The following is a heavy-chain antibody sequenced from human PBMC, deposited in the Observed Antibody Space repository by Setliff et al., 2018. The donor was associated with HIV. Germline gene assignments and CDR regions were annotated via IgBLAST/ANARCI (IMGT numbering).Heavy chain of an antibody. Sequence: ASVKVSCKASGYTFTSHGISWVRQAPGQGLEWMGWNSAYNGNTDYAQKCRGRVTMTTDTSTSTAYMELRSLRSDDTAVYYCATSGGSTRYFYYMDVLGKGTTVTVSS. J-gene: IGHJ6*03. D-gene: IGHD2-15*01. V-gene: IGHV1-18*01. CDR3: ATSGGSTRYFYYMDV. CDR2: NSAYNGNT. CDR1: GYTFTSHG.